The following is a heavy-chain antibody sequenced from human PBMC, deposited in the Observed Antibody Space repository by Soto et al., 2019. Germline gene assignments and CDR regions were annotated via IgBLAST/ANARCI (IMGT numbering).Heavy chain of an antibody. V-gene: IGHV3-66*01. CDR2: IYSGGST. CDR3: ARASYDILTGYYYYYMDV. D-gene: IGHD3-9*01. CDR1: GFTVSSNY. Sequence: EVQLVESGGGLVQPGGSLRLSCAASGFTVSSNYMSWVRQAPGKGLEWVSIIYSGGSTYYADSVKGRFTISRDDSKNTLYLHMNSLRAEDTAVYYCARASYDILTGYYYYYMDVWGKGTTVTVSS. J-gene: IGHJ6*03.